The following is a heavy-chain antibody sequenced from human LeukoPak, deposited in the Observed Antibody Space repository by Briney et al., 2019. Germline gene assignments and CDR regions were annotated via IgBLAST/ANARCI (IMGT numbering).Heavy chain of an antibody. Sequence: GASVRVSCKASGYTFTSYYMHWVRQAPGQGLESMGIINPSGGSTSYAQKFQGRVTMTRDTSTSTVYMELSSLRSEDTAVYYCARDLGGYYDPKYYFDYWGQGTLVTVSS. CDR1: GYTFTSYY. V-gene: IGHV1-46*01. CDR2: INPSGGST. J-gene: IGHJ4*02. CDR3: ARDLGGYYDPKYYFDY. D-gene: IGHD3-22*01.